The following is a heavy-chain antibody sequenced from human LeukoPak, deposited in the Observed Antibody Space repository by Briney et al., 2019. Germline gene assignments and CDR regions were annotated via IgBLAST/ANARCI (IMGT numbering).Heavy chain of an antibody. CDR1: GDSVSSNRAA. Sequence: SQTLSLTCSISGDSVSSNRAAWYWIRQSPSRGLEWLGRTYYRSKWYTDYAVSLKSRITIDSDTSKNQLSLQLTSVTPEDTAVYYCAGAGYSSGRIQHWGQGTLVTVSP. CDR3: AGAGYSSGRIQH. CDR2: TYYRSKWYT. V-gene: IGHV6-1*01. D-gene: IGHD6-19*01. J-gene: IGHJ1*01.